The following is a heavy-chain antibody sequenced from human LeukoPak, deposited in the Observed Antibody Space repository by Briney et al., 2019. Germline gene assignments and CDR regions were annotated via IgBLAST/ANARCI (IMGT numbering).Heavy chain of an antibody. D-gene: IGHD6-19*01. CDR1: GGSFSGYY. J-gene: IGHJ4*02. V-gene: IGHV4-59*01. CDR2: IYHSGKT. CDR3: ATGAGWYNY. Sequence: PSETLSLTCAVYGGSFSGYYWSWLRQPPGEGLEWIAYIYHSGKTNYNPSLKSRVTISLDTSKNQFSLRLSSVTAADTAVYYCATGAGWYNYWGQGTLVTVSS.